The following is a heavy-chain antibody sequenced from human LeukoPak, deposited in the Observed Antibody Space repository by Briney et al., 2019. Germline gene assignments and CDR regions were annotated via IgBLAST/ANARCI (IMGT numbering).Heavy chain of an antibody. CDR1: GLAFSSYS. V-gene: IGHV3-30*04. Sequence: GGSLRLSCVASGLAFSSYSMHWVRQAPGKGLEWVGVISYDGSDEYYADSVKGRFTISRDNSKNTVYLQMNSLRAEDTAVYYCAKTRPLDSSSWSHGDYWGQGTLVTVSS. CDR3: AKTRPLDSSSWSHGDY. J-gene: IGHJ4*02. CDR2: ISYDGSDE. D-gene: IGHD6-13*01.